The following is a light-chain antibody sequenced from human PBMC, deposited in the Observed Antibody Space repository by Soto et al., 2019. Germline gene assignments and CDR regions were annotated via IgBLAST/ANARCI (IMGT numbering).Light chain of an antibody. CDR1: SSNIGGGYD. CDR3: SSYTSSSTYV. J-gene: IGLJ1*01. CDR2: GNN. Sequence: QSALSQPPSVSGAPGQRVTISWTGNSSNIGGGYDVPWYQQLSGTAPNLLISGNNNPPSGVSNRFSGSKSGNTASLTFSGLQAEDEADYYCSSYTSSSTYVFGTGTKVTVL. V-gene: IGLV1-40*01.